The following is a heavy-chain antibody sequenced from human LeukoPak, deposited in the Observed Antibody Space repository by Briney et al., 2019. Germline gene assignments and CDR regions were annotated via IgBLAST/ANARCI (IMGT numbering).Heavy chain of an antibody. D-gene: IGHD1-14*01. CDR2: IAYDGSRA. V-gene: IGHV3-33*01. CDR3: TRYNNDHFDY. J-gene: IGHJ4*02. CDR1: GFPFGGYG. Sequence: GGSLRLSCAGSGFPFGGYGMHWFRQTPGKGLEWVAVIAYDGSRAFYADSVKGRFTISRDNSKNTMSVQMDDLRAEDTAVYYCTRYNNDHFDYWGQGTLVTVSP.